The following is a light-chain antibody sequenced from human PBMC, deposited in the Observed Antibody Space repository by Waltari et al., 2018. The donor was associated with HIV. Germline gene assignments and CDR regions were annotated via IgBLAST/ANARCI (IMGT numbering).Light chain of an antibody. J-gene: IGKJ2*01. CDR2: GAS. V-gene: IGKV3-20*01. CDR3: LQYGSSTYT. CDR1: QSVTSRF. Sequence: EIVLTQSPDTLSLSPGDRATLSCRASQSVTSRFLAWFQQKRGQAPRLLIYGASSRARGVPDRFSGGGSGTDVTLTISRLEPEDFAVYYCLQYGSSTYTFGQGTKLDMK.